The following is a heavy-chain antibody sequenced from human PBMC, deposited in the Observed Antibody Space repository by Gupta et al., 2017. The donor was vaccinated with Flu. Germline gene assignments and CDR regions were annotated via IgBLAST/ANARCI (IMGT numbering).Heavy chain of an antibody. J-gene: IGHJ4*02. D-gene: IGHD2-15*01. Sequence: RQIPGKGLEWVSLLSWNGVTTYYADSVKGRFTISRDNSRNALYLQMNSLRSEDTALYFCARGLGYCNDVGCEHSYFDHWGQGTLVTVSS. V-gene: IGHV3-43*01. CDR2: LSWNGVTT. CDR3: ARGLGYCNDVGCEHSYFDH.